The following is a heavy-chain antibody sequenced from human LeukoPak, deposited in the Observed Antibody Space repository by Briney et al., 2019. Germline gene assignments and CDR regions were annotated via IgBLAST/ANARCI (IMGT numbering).Heavy chain of an antibody. D-gene: IGHD2-21*02. CDR3: ARNRPYCGGDCYSNDY. CDR2: ISAYNGNT. V-gene: IGHV1-18*01. J-gene: IGHJ4*02. Sequence: ASVKVSCKASGYTFTSYDINWVRQAPGQGLEWMGWISAYNGNTNYAQKLQGRVTMTTDTSTSTAYMELRSLRSDDTAVYYCARNRPYCGGDCYSNDYWGQGTLVTVSS. CDR1: GYTFTSYD.